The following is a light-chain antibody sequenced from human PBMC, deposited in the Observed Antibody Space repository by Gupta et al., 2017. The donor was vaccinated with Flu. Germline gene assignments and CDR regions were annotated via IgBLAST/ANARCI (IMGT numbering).Light chain of an antibody. CDR2: MTS. CDR1: YSNIGAVYD. J-gene: IGLJ3*02. Sequence: QSVLTQPPSASGAPGQRVTISCTGSYSNIGAVYDAHWYQQLPGTAPKLPSRMTSDRPSGVPDRFSGSKSGTSASLAITGLQAEDEAEYYCPSYDSSLSGVVFGGGTKLTVL. V-gene: IGLV1-40*01. CDR3: PSYDSSLSGVV.